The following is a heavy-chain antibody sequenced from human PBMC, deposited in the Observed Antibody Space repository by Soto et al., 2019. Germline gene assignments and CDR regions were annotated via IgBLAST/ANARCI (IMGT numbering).Heavy chain of an antibody. V-gene: IGHV4-30-2*01. D-gene: IGHD4-17*01. CDR1: GGSISSGGYS. CDR2: IYHSGST. J-gene: IGHJ4*02. Sequence: QLQLQESGSGLVKPSQTLSLTCAVSGGSISSGGYSWSWIRQPPGKGLEWIGYIYHSGSTHYNPSLKSRVNIAVDRSKNQFSLKLSSVTAADTAVYYCASGLVTTLHYWGQGTLVTVSS. CDR3: ASGLVTTLHY.